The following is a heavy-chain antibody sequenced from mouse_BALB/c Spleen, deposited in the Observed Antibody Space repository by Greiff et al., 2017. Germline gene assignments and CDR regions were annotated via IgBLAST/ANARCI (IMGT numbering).Heavy chain of an antibody. V-gene: IGHV14-3*02. D-gene: IGHD2-3*01. CDR2: IDPANGNT. Sequence: VQLKESGAELVKPGASVKLSCTASGFNIKDTYMHWVKQRPEQGLEWIGRIDPANGNTKYDPKFQGKATITADTSSNTAYLQLSSLTSEDTAVYYCAIDGYYAWFAYWGQGTLVTVSA. J-gene: IGHJ3*01. CDR1: GFNIKDTY. CDR3: AIDGYYAWFAY.